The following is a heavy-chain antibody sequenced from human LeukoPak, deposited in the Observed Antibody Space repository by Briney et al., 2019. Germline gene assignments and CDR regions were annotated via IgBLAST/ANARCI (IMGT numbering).Heavy chain of an antibody. CDR1: GFTFNSYA. D-gene: IGHD6-19*01. CDR2: ISGSGGTT. Sequence: GGSLRLSCAASGFTFNSYAMSWVRQAPGKGLEWGSAISGSGGTTYSADSVKGRFTISRDNSKNTLYVQMNSLRAEDTAVYYCAKWSRTAVAGPLGYFDYWGQGTLVIVSS. J-gene: IGHJ4*02. V-gene: IGHV3-23*01. CDR3: AKWSRTAVAGPLGYFDY.